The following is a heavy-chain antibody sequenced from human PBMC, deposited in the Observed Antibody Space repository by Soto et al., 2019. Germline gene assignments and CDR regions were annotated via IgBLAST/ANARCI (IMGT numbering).Heavy chain of an antibody. Sequence: QVQLQQWGAGLLKPSETLSLTCAVYGGSFSGYYWSWIRQPPGKGLEWIGEINHSGSTNYNPSLKSRVTISIDTSKNQFSLKRSSVTAADTAVYYWARRMVRGVIYFDYWGQGTLVTVSS. D-gene: IGHD3-10*01. CDR2: INHSGST. V-gene: IGHV4-34*01. CDR1: GGSFSGYY. J-gene: IGHJ4*02. CDR3: ARRMVRGVIYFDY.